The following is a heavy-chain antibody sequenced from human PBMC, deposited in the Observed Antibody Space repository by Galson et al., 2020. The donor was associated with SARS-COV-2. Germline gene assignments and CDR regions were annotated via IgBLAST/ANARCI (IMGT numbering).Heavy chain of an antibody. V-gene: IGHV3-30-3*01. CDR1: GFTFSSYA. CDR2: ISYDGSNN. D-gene: IGHD3-22*01. Sequence: GESLKISCAASGFTFSSYAMHWVRQAPGKGLEWVAVISYDGSNNYYADSVKGRFTISRDNSKNTLYLQMNSLRAEDTAVYYCARDQGGYYSPWGQGTLVTVSS. CDR3: ARDQGGYYSP. J-gene: IGHJ5*02.